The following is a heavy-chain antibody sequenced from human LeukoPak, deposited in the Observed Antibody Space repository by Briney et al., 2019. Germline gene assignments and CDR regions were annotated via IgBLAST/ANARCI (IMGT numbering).Heavy chain of an antibody. D-gene: IGHD3-9*01. J-gene: IGHJ3*02. CDR3: ARDSDWDDAFDI. CDR1: GFTFSTYA. Sequence: PGGSLRLSCAASGFTFSTYAMSWVRQAPGKGLEWVSAITGSGGSTYYADSVKGRFTISRDNAKNSLCLQMNSLRAEDTAVYYCARDSDWDDAFDIWGQGTMVTVSS. CDR2: ITGSGGST. V-gene: IGHV3-23*01.